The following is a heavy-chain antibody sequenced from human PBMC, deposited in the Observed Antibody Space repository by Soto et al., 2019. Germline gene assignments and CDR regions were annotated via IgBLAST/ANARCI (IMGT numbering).Heavy chain of an antibody. CDR1: GGTFSRYA. CDR3: AGWATVRYYYGMDV. Sequence: WASVKVSCKASGGTFSRYAFTWVRQAPGQGLEWMGGIIPTFGTANYAQKFQGRVTIIADEFTSTAYMELSSLRSEDTAVYYCAGWATVRYYYGMDVWGQGTTVTVSS. CDR2: IIPTFGTA. D-gene: IGHD3-10*01. V-gene: IGHV1-69*13. J-gene: IGHJ6*02.